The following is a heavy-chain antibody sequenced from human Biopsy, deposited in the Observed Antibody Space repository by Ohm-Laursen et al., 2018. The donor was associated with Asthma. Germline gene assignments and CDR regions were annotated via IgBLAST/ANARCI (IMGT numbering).Heavy chain of an antibody. CDR1: GGTFSNFA. Sequence: SSVKVSCKAPGGTFSNFAISWVRQAPGQGLEWLGGIITVFGTTTYAQKFQGRVTITADESTSTAYMEVTSLRSEDTAIYYCARCQVGYSSGWSLLLKKIYYSGMDVWGQGTAVTVSS. D-gene: IGHD6-19*01. J-gene: IGHJ6*02. CDR3: ARCQVGYSSGWSLLLKKIYYSGMDV. V-gene: IGHV1-69*01. CDR2: IITVFGTT.